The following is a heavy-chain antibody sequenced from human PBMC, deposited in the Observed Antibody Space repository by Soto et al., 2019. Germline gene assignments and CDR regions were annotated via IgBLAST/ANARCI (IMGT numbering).Heavy chain of an antibody. Sequence: SETLSLTCAVYGGSFGGYYGSWIRQPPGKGLEWIGYINHTGSTYYNPSLQSRLIMSIDTSRNQFSLHLYSVTAADTAVYFCAAKLGTTHYFDFWGQGSLVTVSS. CDR3: AAKLGTTHYFDF. CDR1: GGSFGGYY. D-gene: IGHD7-27*01. CDR2: INHTGST. V-gene: IGHV4-34*09. J-gene: IGHJ4*02.